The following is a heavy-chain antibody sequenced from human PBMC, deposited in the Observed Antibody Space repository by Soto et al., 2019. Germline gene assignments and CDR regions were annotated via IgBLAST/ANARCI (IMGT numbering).Heavy chain of an antibody. D-gene: IGHD5-18*01. Sequence: QVQLQESGPGLVEPSGTLSLTCAVSGDSVSSNNYWTWVRQPPREGLEWIGEISHSGSSIYNPSLESRVTISLDKSRSHFSLILSSVTAADTAVYYCARNRAYSQGDWGQGTMVTVSS. J-gene: IGHJ4*02. CDR1: GDSVSSNNY. V-gene: IGHV4-4*02. CDR2: ISHSGSS. CDR3: ARNRAYSQGD.